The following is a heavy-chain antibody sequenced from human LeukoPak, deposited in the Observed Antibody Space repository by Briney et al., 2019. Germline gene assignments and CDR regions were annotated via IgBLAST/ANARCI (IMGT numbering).Heavy chain of an antibody. Sequence: GGSLRLSCTASGFTFGDYAMSWFRQAPGKGLEWVGFIRSKAYGGTTEYAASVKGRFTISRDDSKSIAYLQTNSLKTEDTAVYYCTRDGRAYCSGGSCYSDAFDIWGQGTMVTVSS. CDR1: GFTFGDYA. CDR3: TRDGRAYCSGGSCYSDAFDI. V-gene: IGHV3-49*03. J-gene: IGHJ3*02. D-gene: IGHD2-15*01. CDR2: IRSKAYGGTT.